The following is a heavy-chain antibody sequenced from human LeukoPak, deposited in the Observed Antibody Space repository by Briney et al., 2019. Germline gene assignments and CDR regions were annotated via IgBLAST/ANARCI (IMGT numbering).Heavy chain of an antibody. CDR1: GGSISSYY. D-gene: IGHD6-13*01. V-gene: IGHV4-4*07. CDR2: IYSSGGT. J-gene: IGHJ4*02. CDR3: ARGMQQLYHFDS. Sequence: SETLSLTCTVSGGSISSYYWSWIRQPAGKGLEWIGRIYSSGGTNYNPSLKSRVTMSVDTSKNQFSLKLSSVTAADTAVYYCARGMQQLYHFDSWGRGTLVTVSS.